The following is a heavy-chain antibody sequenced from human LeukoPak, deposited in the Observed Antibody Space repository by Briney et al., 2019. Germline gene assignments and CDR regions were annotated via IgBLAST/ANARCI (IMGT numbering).Heavy chain of an antibody. CDR2: IKQDGSEK. CDR3: VREARESGGFDY. J-gene: IGHJ4*02. V-gene: IGHV3-7*01. D-gene: IGHD5-24*01. CDR1: GFTFSSYW. Sequence: PGGSLRLSCAGSGFTFSSYWMTWVRQAPGKGPEWVANIKQDGSEKNYVDSVKGRFTISRDNAKNSLYLQMNSLRAEDTAVYYCVREARESGGFDYWGQGTLVTVSS.